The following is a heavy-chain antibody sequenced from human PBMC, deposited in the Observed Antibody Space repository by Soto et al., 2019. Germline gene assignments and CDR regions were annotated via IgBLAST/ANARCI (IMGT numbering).Heavy chain of an antibody. Sequence: SETLSLTCTVSGGSVSSGSYYWSWIRQPQGKGLEWIGYIYYSGSTNYNPSLKSRVTITVDTSKNQFSLKLSSVTAADTAVYYCAREFSSWNNNYYYYGMDVWGQGTTVTVSS. CDR1: GGSVSSGSYY. V-gene: IGHV4-61*01. CDR2: IYYSGST. D-gene: IGHD6-13*01. J-gene: IGHJ6*02. CDR3: AREFSSWNNNYYYYGMDV.